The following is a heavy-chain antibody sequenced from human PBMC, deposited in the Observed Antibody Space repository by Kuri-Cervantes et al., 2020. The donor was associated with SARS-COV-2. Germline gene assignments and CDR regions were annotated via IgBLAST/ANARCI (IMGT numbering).Heavy chain of an antibody. J-gene: IGHJ6*03. D-gene: IGHD6-13*01. CDR1: GDSISSYF. CDR2: IYTSGST. V-gene: IGHV4-4*07. CDR3: ARVLEGIVAAGSHYYYMDV. Sequence: SETLSLTCTVSGDSISSYFWSWVRQPAGKGLEWIGHIYTSGSTNYNPSLKSRVTMSVDPSKNHFSLRLSSVTAADTAVYYCARVLEGIVAAGSHYYYMDVWGKGTTVTVSS.